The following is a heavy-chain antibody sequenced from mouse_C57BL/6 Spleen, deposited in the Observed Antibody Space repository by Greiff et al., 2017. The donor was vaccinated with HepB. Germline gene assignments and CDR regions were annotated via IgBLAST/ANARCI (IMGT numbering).Heavy chain of an antibody. CDR1: GFTFSSYA. V-gene: IGHV5-4*03. CDR3: ARGWD. CDR2: ISDGGSYT. J-gene: IGHJ3*01. Sequence: EVMLVESGGGLVKPGGSLKLSCAASGFTFSSYAMSWVRQTPEKRLEWVATISDGGSYTYYPDNVKGRFTISRDNAKNNLYLQMSHLRAEDTAVYYCARGWDWGQGTLVTVSA.